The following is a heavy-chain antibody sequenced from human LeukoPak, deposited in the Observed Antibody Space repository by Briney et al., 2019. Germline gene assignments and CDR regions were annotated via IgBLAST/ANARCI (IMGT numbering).Heavy chain of an antibody. J-gene: IGHJ3*02. V-gene: IGHV3-48*03. D-gene: IGHD1-26*01. CDR1: GFTFSNYE. Sequence: GGSLRLSCATSGFTFSNYEMNWVRQAPGKGLEWVSYIGSSGSVIYYTDSVKGRFTISRDNAKNSLYLQMNSLRVEETAIYYCARGTDSGTSTRGGAFEIWGQGTMVTVSS. CDR2: IGSSGSVI. CDR3: ARGTDSGTSTRGGAFEI.